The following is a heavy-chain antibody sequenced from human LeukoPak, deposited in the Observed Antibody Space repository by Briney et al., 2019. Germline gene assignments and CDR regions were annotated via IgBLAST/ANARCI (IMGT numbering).Heavy chain of an antibody. Sequence: PGGSLRLSCTASGFTFSSYTMTWVRQAPGKGLKWVSTISGSGGSTYYADSVKGRFTISRDNSKNTLYLQMNSLRAEDTAVYYCAHTITMVRGVNPYSYFDYWGQGTLVTVSS. CDR2: ISGSGGST. CDR3: AHTITMVRGVNPYSYFDY. D-gene: IGHD3-10*01. J-gene: IGHJ4*02. V-gene: IGHV3-23*01. CDR1: GFTFSSYT.